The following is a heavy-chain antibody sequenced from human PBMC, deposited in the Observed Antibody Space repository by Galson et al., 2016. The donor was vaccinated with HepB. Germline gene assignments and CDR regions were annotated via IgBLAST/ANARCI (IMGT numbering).Heavy chain of an antibody. V-gene: IGHV4-31*03. CDR3: ARDIRRRGTSSHSCFDP. CDR2: IYNSGRT. D-gene: IGHD1-1*01. CDR1: GGSISSGGSY. Sequence: LSLNCTVSGGSISSGGSYWRWIRQHPGKGLEWIGYIYNSGRTYYNPSLKRRVTISVDTSKNQFSLKLNSVTAADTDVYYCARDIRRRGTSSHSCFDPWGQGTLVTVSS. J-gene: IGHJ5*02.